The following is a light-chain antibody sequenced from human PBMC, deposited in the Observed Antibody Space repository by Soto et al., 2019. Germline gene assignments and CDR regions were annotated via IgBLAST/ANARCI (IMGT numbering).Light chain of an antibody. Sequence: QSALTQPASVSGSPGQSITISCTGTSSDVGGYNYVSWYQQHPGKAPKLMIYDVSNRPSGVSNRFSGSKFGNTASLTISGLQAEDEADYYFSSYTSSSTQVFGGGTKLTVL. V-gene: IGLV2-14*01. CDR1: SSDVGGYNY. J-gene: IGLJ2*01. CDR3: SSYTSSSTQV. CDR2: DVS.